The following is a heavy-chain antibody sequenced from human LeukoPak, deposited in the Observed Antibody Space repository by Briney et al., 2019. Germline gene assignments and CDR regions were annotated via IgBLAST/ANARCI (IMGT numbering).Heavy chain of an antibody. V-gene: IGHV1-8*01. D-gene: IGHD3-9*01. CDR2: MNPNSGNT. CDR3: ARLTSWYYYMDA. CDR1: GYTFTSYD. J-gene: IGHJ6*03. Sequence: ASVKVSCKASGYTFTSYDINWVRQATGQGLEWMGWMNPNSGNTGYAQKFQGRVTMTRNTSISTAYMELSSLRSEDTAVYYCARLTSWYYYMDAWGKGTTVTVSS.